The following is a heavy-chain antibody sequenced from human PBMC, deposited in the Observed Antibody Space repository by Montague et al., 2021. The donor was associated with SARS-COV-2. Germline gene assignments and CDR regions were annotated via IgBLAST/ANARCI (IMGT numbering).Heavy chain of an antibody. D-gene: IGHD1-1*01. CDR2: TYYRSKWFN. V-gene: IGHV6-1*01. CDR1: GDSVSSNRAS. J-gene: IGHJ3*01. Sequence: CAISGDSVSSNRASWNWIRQSPSRGLEWLGRTYYRSKWFNDYSVSVSSRITIGPDTSKNVFSLHLRSVTPEDTAVYFCARTTALAASADGLDVWGPGTLISVSS. CDR3: ARTTALAASADGLDV.